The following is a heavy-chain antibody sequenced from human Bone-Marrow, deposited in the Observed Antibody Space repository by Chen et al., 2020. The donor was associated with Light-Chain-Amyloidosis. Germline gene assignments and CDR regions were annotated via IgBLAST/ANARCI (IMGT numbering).Heavy chain of an antibody. CDR1: GYTFPNYW. J-gene: IGHJ4*02. Sequence: EVQLDQSGTEVKKPGESLKISCKGSGYTFPNYWIGWVRQMPGKGLEWMGVIYPDDSDARYSPSFEGQVTISADKSITTAYLQWRSLKASDTAMYYCARRRDGYNFDYWGQGTLVTVSS. V-gene: IGHV5-51*01. CDR3: ARRRDGYNFDY. D-gene: IGHD5-12*01. CDR2: IYPDDSDA.